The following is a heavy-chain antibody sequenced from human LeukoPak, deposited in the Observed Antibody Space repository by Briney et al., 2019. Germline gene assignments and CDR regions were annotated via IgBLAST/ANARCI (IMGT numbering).Heavy chain of an antibody. CDR3: ARGYSGYDPYLFDY. J-gene: IGHJ4*02. Sequence: GGSLRLSCAASGFTFSSYAMHWVRQAPGKGLEYVSAISSNGGSTYYANSVKGRFTISRDNSKNTLYLQMNSLRAEDTAVYYCARGYSGYDPYLFDYWGQGTLVTVSS. D-gene: IGHD5-12*01. V-gene: IGHV3-64*01. CDR1: GFTFSSYA. CDR2: ISSNGGST.